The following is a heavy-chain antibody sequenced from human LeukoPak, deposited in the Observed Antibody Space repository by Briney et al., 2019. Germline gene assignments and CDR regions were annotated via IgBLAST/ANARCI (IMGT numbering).Heavy chain of an antibody. CDR3: ASVRIVPAEGYYYYYGMDV. CDR2: ISSSSSYI. D-gene: IGHD2-2*01. V-gene: IGHV3-21*01. J-gene: IGHJ6*02. Sequence: KSGGSLRLSCAASGFTFSSYSMNWVRQAPGKGLEWVSSISSSSSYIYYADSVKGRFTISRDNAKNSLYLQMNSLRAEDTAVYYCASVRIVPAEGYYYYYGMDVWGQGTTVTVSS. CDR1: GFTFSSYS.